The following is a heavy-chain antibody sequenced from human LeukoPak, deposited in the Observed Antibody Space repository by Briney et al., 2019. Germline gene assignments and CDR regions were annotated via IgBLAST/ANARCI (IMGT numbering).Heavy chain of an antibody. J-gene: IGHJ4*02. D-gene: IGHD4-17*01. CDR2: ISGSGGST. CDR1: GLTFSSYA. V-gene: IGHV3-23*01. CDR3: ARALTTVTTGY. Sequence: GGSLRLSCAASGLTFSSYAMTWVRQAPGKELEWVSAISGSGGSTYYADSVKGRFTISRDNSKNTLYLQMNSLRVEDTAVYYCARALTTVTTGYWGQGTLVTVSS.